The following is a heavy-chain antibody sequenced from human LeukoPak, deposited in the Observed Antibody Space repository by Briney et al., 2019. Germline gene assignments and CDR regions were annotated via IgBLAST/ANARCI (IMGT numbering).Heavy chain of an antibody. CDR1: GGSFTNYY. Sequence: SETLSLTCAVYGGSFTNYYWSWIRQPPGKGLEWIGEINHSGSTKYNPSLKSRVTISIDTSKNQLSLKLSSVTAADTAVYYCARHRDQYYDILTGYYWGAAFDIWGQGTMVTVSS. V-gene: IGHV4-34*01. D-gene: IGHD3-9*01. CDR3: ARHRDQYYDILTGYYWGAAFDI. J-gene: IGHJ3*02. CDR2: INHSGST.